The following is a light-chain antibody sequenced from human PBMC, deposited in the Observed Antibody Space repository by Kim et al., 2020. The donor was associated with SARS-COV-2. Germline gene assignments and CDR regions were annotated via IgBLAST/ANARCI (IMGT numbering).Light chain of an antibody. J-gene: IGKJ2*01. CDR2: AAS. Sequence: IQLTQSPSSLSASVGDRVTITCRASQGIMRYLAWYQQEPGKAPKLLIFAASTLQSGVPPRFSGSGSGTDFTLTISSLQPEDFANYYCQQLYSHPYTFGQGTKLEI. CDR3: QQLYSHPYT. CDR1: QGIMRY. V-gene: IGKV1-9*01.